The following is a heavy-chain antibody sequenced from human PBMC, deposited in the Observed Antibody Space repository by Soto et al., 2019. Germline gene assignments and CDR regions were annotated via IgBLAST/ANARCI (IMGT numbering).Heavy chain of an antibody. J-gene: IGHJ5*02. Sequence: SETLSLTCAVYGGSFSGYYWSWIRQPPGKGLEWIGEINHSGSTNYNPSLKSRVTISVDTSKNQFSLKLSSVTAADTAVYYCARNYCSSTSCYGRNWFDPWGQGTLVTVSS. V-gene: IGHV4-34*01. CDR2: INHSGST. CDR1: GGSFSGYY. D-gene: IGHD2-2*01. CDR3: ARNYCSSTSCYGRNWFDP.